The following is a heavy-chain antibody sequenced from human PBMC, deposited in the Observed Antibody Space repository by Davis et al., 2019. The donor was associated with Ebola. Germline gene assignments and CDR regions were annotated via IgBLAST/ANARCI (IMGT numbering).Heavy chain of an antibody. J-gene: IGHJ4*02. CDR2: ISAYNGNT. CDR1: GGTFSSYA. Sequence: ASVKVFCKASGGTFSSYAISWVRQAPGQGLEWMGWISAYNGNTNYAQKLQGRVTMTRDTSISTAYMELSRLRSDDTAVYYCARGGGSSKRTMGYWGQGTLVTVSS. V-gene: IGHV1-18*01. D-gene: IGHD1-26*01. CDR3: ARGGGSSKRTMGY.